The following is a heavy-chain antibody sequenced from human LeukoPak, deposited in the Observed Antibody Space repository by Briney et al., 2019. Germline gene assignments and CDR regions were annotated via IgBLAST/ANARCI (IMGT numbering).Heavy chain of an antibody. D-gene: IGHD3-10*01. V-gene: IGHV3-7*01. CDR3: AKLAKYFYGSETYYFFEH. CDR1: GFSFTTYW. J-gene: IGHJ4*02. Sequence: TGGSLRLSCGASGFSFTTYWMGWVRQAPGKGLEWVANIKQDGNEKYYVDSVKGRFTISRDNAKNSLYLQMNSLRVEDTAVYYCAKLAKYFYGSETYYFFEHWGQGTPVTASS. CDR2: IKQDGNEK.